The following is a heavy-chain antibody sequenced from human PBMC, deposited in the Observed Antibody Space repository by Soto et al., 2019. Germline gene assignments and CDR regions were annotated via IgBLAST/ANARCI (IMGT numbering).Heavy chain of an antibody. CDR1: GGSFSGYY. CDR3: ARGRYSSSWYLGNWFDP. D-gene: IGHD6-13*01. CDR2: INHSGST. Sequence: QVQLQQWGAGLLKPSETLSLTCAVYGGSFSGYYWSWIRQPPGKGLEWIGEINHSGSTNYNPSLKSRVTISVDTSKNQFSLKLSSVTAADTAVYYCARGRYSSSWYLGNWFDPWGQGTLVTVSS. J-gene: IGHJ5*02. V-gene: IGHV4-34*01.